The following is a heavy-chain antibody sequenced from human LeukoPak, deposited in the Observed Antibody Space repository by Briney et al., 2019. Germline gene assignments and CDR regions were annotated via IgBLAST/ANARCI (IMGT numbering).Heavy chain of an antibody. CDR2: IYYSGST. V-gene: IGHV4-31*03. J-gene: IGHJ4*02. D-gene: IGHD2-21*02. CDR1: GGSISSGGYY. Sequence: PSETLSLTCTVSGGSISSGGYYWSWIRQHPGKGLEWIGYIYYSGSTYYNPSLKSRVTISVDTSKNQFSLKLSSVTAADTAVYYCARGSSMVTKRGFDYWGQGTLVTVSS. CDR3: ARGSSMVTKRGFDY.